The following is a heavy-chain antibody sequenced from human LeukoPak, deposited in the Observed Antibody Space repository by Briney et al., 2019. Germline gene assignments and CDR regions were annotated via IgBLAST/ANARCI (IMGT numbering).Heavy chain of an antibody. CDR1: GYTLTSYD. D-gene: IGHD3-9*01. CDR2: MNPNSGDA. CDR3: ARGGWLVLRYFDY. V-gene: IGHV1-8*01. J-gene: IGHJ4*02. Sequence: ASVKVSCKASGYTLTSYDINWVRQATGQGLEWMGCMNPNSGDAGYAQKFQGRVTMTRNTSISTAYMELSSLRSEDTAVYYCARGGWLVLRYFDYWGQGTLVTVSS.